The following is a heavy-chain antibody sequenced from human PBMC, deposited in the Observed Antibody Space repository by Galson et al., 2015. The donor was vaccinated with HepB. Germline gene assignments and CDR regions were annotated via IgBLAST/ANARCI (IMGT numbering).Heavy chain of an antibody. Sequence: SLRLSCAASGFTFSSYVMHWVRQAPGKGLEWMTFVSYDGSSEYYADSVKGRFIISRDNSRNSLYLQMTRLRVEDTAVYYCATERGYNCSHMDKTVGGKGATGTGSS. D-gene: IGHD1-20*01. CDR2: VSYDGSSE. CDR3: ATERGYNCSHMDKTV. V-gene: IGHV3-30*03. J-gene: IGHJ6*04. CDR1: GFTFSSYV.